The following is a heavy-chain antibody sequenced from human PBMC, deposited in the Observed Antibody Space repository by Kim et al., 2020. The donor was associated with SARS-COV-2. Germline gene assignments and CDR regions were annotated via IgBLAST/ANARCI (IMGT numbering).Heavy chain of an antibody. CDR1: GYTFTSYA. Sequence: ASVKVSCKASGYTFTSYAMNWVRQAPGQGLEWMGWINTNTGNPTYAQGFTGRFVFSLDTSVSTAYLQISSLKAEDTAVYYCARDQTAAGTEPAPFFDYWGQGTLVTVSS. D-gene: IGHD6-13*01. CDR3: ARDQTAAGTEPAPFFDY. V-gene: IGHV7-4-1*02. J-gene: IGHJ4*02. CDR2: INTNTGNP.